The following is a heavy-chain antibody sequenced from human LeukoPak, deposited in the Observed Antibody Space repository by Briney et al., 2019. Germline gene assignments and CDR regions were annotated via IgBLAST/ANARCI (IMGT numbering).Heavy chain of an antibody. CDR2: IKQDGSEK. J-gene: IGHJ4*02. D-gene: IGHD3-9*01. CDR3: ARVGPGYDILTGYYGMYYFDY. Sequence: GGSLRLSCAASGFTFSSYWMSWVRQAPGKGLEWVANIKQDGSEKYYVDSVKGRFTISRDKAKNSLYLQMNSLRAEDTAVYYCARVGPGYDILTGYYGMYYFDYWGQGTLVTVSS. V-gene: IGHV3-7*01. CDR1: GFTFSSYW.